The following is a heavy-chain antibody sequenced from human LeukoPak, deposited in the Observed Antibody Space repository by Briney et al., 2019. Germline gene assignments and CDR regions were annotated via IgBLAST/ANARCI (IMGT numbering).Heavy chain of an antibody. CDR3: ARGSVGAIGDYFDY. V-gene: IGHV3-20*04. Sequence: PGGSLRLSCAASGFTFDDYGMSWVRQAPGKGLEWVSGINWNGGSTGYADSVKGRFTISRDNAKNSLYLQMNSLRAEDTALYYCARGSVGAIGDYFDYWGQGTLVTVSS. CDR1: GFTFDDYG. J-gene: IGHJ4*02. D-gene: IGHD1-26*01. CDR2: INWNGGST.